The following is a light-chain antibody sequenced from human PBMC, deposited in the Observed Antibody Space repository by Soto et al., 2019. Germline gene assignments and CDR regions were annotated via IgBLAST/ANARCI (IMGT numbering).Light chain of an antibody. Sequence: SALTQPRSVSGSPGQSVTISFTGTSIDVGAYNFVSWYQQHPGKAPKLVIFDVSQRPSGVPDRFSGSKSGSTASLTISGLQPEDEADYYCCSYGGSFYVIGTGTKVTVL. V-gene: IGLV2-11*01. CDR1: SIDVGAYNF. CDR3: CSYGGSFYV. CDR2: DVS. J-gene: IGLJ1*01.